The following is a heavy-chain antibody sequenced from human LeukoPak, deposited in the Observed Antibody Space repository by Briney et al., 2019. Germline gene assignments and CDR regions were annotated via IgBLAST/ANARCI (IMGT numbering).Heavy chain of an antibody. CDR1: GGSFSGYY. CDR3: ARGHGYNSFDY. V-gene: IGHV4-34*01. CDR2: INHSGST. Sequence: SETLSLTCAVYGGSFSGYYWSWIRQPPGKGLEWIGEINHSGSTNYNPSLKSRVSISVDTSKNQFSLKLSSVTAADTAVYYCARGHGYNSFDYWGQGTLVTVSS. D-gene: IGHD5-24*01. J-gene: IGHJ4*02.